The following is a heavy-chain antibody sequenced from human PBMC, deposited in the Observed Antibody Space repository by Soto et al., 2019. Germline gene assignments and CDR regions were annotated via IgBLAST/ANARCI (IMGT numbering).Heavy chain of an antibody. D-gene: IGHD6-13*01. CDR2: IKSKTDGGTT. CDR1: GFTFSNAW. CDR3: TAMGYSSSWFFDY. V-gene: IGHV3-15*01. J-gene: IGHJ4*02. Sequence: GGSLRISCAASGFTFSNAWMTWVRQAPGKGLEWVGRIKSKTDGGTTDDAAPVKGRFTISTDDSENTLYLQMNSLKTEDTAVYYCTAMGYSSSWFFDYWGQGTLVTVSS.